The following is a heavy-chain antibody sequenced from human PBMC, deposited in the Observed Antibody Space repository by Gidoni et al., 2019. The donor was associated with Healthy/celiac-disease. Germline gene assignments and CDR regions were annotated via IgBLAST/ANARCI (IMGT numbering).Heavy chain of an antibody. V-gene: IGHV4-39*01. J-gene: IGHJ6*03. CDR1: GGSISSSSYY. CDR3: ARHYCSSTSCYLDYYYYMDV. CDR2: IYYSGST. Sequence: QLQLQESGPGLVKPSETLSLTCTVSGGSISSSSYYWGWIRQPPGKGLEWIGSIYYSGSTYYNPSLKSRVTISVDTSKNQFSLKLSSVTAADTAVYYCARHYCSSTSCYLDYYYYMDVWGKGTTVTVSS. D-gene: IGHD2-2*01.